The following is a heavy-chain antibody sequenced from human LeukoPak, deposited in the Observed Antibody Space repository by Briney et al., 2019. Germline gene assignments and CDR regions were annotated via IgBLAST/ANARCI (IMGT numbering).Heavy chain of an antibody. J-gene: IGHJ5*02. Sequence: PGGSLRLSCAASGFTFSSYWMSWVRQAPGKGLEWVAVIPYDGSNNYYADSVQGRFTISRDNFKNTLYLQMDSLRVEDTAVYYCAKDMYDILTGYDIGRDNWFDPWGQGTLVSVSS. CDR2: IPYDGSNN. CDR3: AKDMYDILTGYDIGRDNWFDP. D-gene: IGHD3-9*01. V-gene: IGHV3-30*18. CDR1: GFTFSSYW.